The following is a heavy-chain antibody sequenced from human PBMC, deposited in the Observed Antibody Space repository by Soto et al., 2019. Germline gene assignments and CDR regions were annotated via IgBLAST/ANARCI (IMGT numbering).Heavy chain of an antibody. CDR3: GRTDVDTGMAPRE. Sequence: GESLKISCKGSAYTFTSYWVGWVRQMPGKGLEWMGIIYPGDSDTRYSPSFEGQVTISADKSISTAYLQWSSLKASDTAMYYCGRTDVDTGMAPREWGQGTLVTVSS. D-gene: IGHD5-18*01. J-gene: IGHJ4*02. CDR2: IYPGDSDT. CDR1: AYTFTSYW. V-gene: IGHV5-51*01.